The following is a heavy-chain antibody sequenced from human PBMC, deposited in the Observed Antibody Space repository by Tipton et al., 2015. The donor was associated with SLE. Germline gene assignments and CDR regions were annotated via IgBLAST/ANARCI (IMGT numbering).Heavy chain of an antibody. V-gene: IGHV4-59*01. J-gene: IGHJ3*02. CDR1: GASISGYF. CDR3: ARERTQNWDRPDI. Sequence: TLPLTCAVSGASISGYFWSWIRQPPGKGLEGIGYVSYTGGSTYSPSLKSRVTISVDTSKNQFSLILNSVTAADTAIYYCARERTQNWDRPDIWGQGTMVTVSS. D-gene: IGHD7-27*01. CDR2: VSYTGGS.